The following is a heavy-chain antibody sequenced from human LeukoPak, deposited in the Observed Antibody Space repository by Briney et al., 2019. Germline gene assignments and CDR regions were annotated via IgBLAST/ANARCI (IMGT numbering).Heavy chain of an antibody. D-gene: IGHD2-21*02. CDR2: IYTSGST. J-gene: IGHJ6*02. Sequence: SETLSLTCTVSGGSISSGSYYWSWIRQPAGKGLEWIGRIYTSGSTNYNPSLKSRVTISVDTSKNQFSLKLSSVTAADTAVYYCARGRFVVVTAHYGMDVWGQGTTVTVSS. CDR1: GGSISSGSYY. V-gene: IGHV4-61*02. CDR3: ARGRFVVVTAHYGMDV.